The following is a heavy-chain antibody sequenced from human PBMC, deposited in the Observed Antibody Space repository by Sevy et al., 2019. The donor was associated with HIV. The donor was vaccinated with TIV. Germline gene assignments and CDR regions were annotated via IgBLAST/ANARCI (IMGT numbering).Heavy chain of an antibody. CDR1: GFIFSTYG. Sequence: GESLKISCVASGFIFSTYGMHWVRQAPGKGLEWVAVIWYDGISKDYADSVKGRFIISRDNSKNTMYLEMDSLRAEDTAVYYCARDSRNGLDPWGQGALVTVSS. CDR3: ARDSRNGLDP. D-gene: IGHD2-8*01. CDR2: IWYDGISK. V-gene: IGHV3-33*01. J-gene: IGHJ5*02.